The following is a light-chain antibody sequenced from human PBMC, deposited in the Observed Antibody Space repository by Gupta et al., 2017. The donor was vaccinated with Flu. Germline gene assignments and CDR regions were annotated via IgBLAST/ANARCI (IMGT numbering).Light chain of an antibody. CDR2: LGS. J-gene: IGKJ2*01. CDR1: QSLLHSNGYNY. Sequence: VTPGEPASISCRSSQSLLHSNGYNYLDWYLQKPGQSPHLLIYLGSNRASGVPDRFSGSGSGTDFTLKISRVEAEDVGVYYCMQALQTPYTFGQGTKLEIK. V-gene: IGKV2-28*01. CDR3: MQALQTPYT.